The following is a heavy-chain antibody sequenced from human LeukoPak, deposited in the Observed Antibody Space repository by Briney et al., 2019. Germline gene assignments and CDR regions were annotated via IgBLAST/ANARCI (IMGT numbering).Heavy chain of an antibody. CDR2: INPAGGST. J-gene: IGHJ4*02. Sequence: ASVKVSCKASGYTFTSYYMHWVRQAPGQGLEWMGIINPAGGSTTYAHQFQGRVTMTSDTSASTVYMDVSSLRSEDTAVYYCARRQGCSSSSCPPDYWGQGTLVTVSP. D-gene: IGHD2-2*01. V-gene: IGHV1-46*01. CDR3: ARRQGCSSSSCPPDY. CDR1: GYTFTSYY.